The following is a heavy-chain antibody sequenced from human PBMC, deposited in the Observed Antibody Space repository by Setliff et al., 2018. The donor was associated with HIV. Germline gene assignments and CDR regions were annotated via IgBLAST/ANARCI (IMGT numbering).Heavy chain of an antibody. J-gene: IGHJ4*02. CDR2: IYYSGST. CDR1: GGSISSGSYY. Sequence: SETLSLTCTVSGGSISSGSYYWSWIRQPAGKGLEWIGYIYYSGSTNYNPSLKSRVTISVDTSKNQFSLKLSSVTAADTAVYYCARGVRGVIIDWYYFDYWGQGTLVTVSS. V-gene: IGHV4-61*10. D-gene: IGHD3-10*01. CDR3: ARGVRGVIIDWYYFDY.